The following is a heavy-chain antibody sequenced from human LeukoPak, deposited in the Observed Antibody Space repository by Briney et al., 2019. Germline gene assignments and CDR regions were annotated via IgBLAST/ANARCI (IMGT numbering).Heavy chain of an antibody. Sequence: PSQTVSLTCTVSGGSISGGGYYWSWIRQHPGKGLEWIGYINYSGSTYYNPSLKSRVTISVDTSKNQFSLKLSSVTAADTAVYYCARVAPWDSSGYVDYWGQGTLVTVSS. CDR2: INYSGST. CDR1: GGSISGGGYY. J-gene: IGHJ4*02. V-gene: IGHV4-31*03. CDR3: ARVAPWDSSGYVDY. D-gene: IGHD3-22*01.